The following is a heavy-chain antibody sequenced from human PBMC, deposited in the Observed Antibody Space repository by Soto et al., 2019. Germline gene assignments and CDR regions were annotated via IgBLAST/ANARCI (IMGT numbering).Heavy chain of an antibody. J-gene: IGHJ3*02. CDR1: GDSLSSSYYY. V-gene: IGHV4-39*01. Sequence: QLQLQESGPGLVKPSETLSLTCSVSGDSLSSSYYYWGWIRQPPGERLEWIASVDYTGSAYYSPSLRSRVIISVDTSNNDFSLKVDSVSAADTALYYCARQGINRGFGPGAFDIWGQGTTVIVSS. CDR3: ARQGINRGFGPGAFDI. CDR2: VDYTGSA. D-gene: IGHD1-20*01.